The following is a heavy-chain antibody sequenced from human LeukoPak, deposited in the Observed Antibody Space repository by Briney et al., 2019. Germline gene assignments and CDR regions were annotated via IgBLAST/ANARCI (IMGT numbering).Heavy chain of an antibody. V-gene: IGHV1-69*05. J-gene: IGHJ6*03. Sequence: SVKVSCKASADTFRSYAISWVRQAPGQGLEWMGGISPMFLATNCAQKFKGRVTITTDESTSTAYMELSSLRYEDTAVYYCARGMIKFGGVSVDRDYYYMDVWGNGTTVSVSS. CDR1: ADTFRSYA. CDR3: ARGMIKFGGVSVDRDYYYMDV. CDR2: ISPMFLAT. D-gene: IGHD3-16*02.